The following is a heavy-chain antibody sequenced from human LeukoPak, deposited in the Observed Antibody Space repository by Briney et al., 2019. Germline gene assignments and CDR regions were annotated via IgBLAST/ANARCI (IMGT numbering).Heavy chain of an antibody. V-gene: IGHV3-48*01. J-gene: IGHJ6*04. CDR2: ISSSSSAI. CDR3: ARENWDLVAVPMDV. CDR1: GFSFSTSS. D-gene: IGHD1-26*01. Sequence: GGSLRLSCAASGFSFSTSSMNWVRQAPGKGLEWISYISSSSSAIYYGDSVKGRFAISRDNAKNSLYLQMNSLRAEDTAIYYCARENWDLVAVPMDVWGKGTTVIVSS.